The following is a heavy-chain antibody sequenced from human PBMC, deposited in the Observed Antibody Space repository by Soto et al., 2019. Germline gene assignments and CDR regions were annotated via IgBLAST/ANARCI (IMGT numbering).Heavy chain of an antibody. CDR3: ARSRYGSGSQDY. CDR2: ISSSSSYI. Sequence: EVQLVESGGGLVKPGGSLRLSCAASGFTFSSYSMNWVRQAPGKGLEWVSSISSSSSYIYYADSVKGRFTISRDNAKNSLYLQMNSLRAEDTAVYYCARSRYGSGSQDYWGQGTLVTVSS. V-gene: IGHV3-21*01. J-gene: IGHJ4*02. D-gene: IGHD3-10*01. CDR1: GFTFSSYS.